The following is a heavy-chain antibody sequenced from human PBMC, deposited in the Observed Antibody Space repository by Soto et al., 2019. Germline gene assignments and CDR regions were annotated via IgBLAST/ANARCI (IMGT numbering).Heavy chain of an antibody. J-gene: IGHJ6*02. V-gene: IGHV1-2*02. CDR2: INPNSGGT. CDR3: ARSLTEGYCTITGCYTRPLYGMDV. Sequence: ASVKVSCKASGYTFTGYYMHWVRQAPGQGLEWMGWINPNSGGTNYAQKFQGRVTVTRDTPTSTAYMELSRLTSDDTAVYYCARSLTEGYCTITGCYTRPLYGMDVWGQGTMVTVS. D-gene: IGHD2-2*02. CDR1: GYTFTGYY.